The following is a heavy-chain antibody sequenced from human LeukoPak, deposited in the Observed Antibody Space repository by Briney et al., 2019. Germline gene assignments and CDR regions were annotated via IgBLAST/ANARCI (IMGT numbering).Heavy chain of an antibody. D-gene: IGHD2/OR15-2a*01. V-gene: IGHV4-30-4*08. CDR3: ARVLGPRAFEY. CDR1: GGSISSGDSY. Sequence: PSQTLSLTCTVSGGSISSGDSYWSWIRQPPGTGLEWIGYIYYSGSTYYNPSLKSRVTISVDTSKNQFSLKLSSVTAADTALYYCARVLGPRAFEYWGQGTLVTVSS. CDR2: IYYSGST. J-gene: IGHJ4*02.